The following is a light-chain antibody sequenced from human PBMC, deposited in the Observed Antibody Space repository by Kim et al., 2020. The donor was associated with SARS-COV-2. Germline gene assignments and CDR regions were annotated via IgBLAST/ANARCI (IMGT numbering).Light chain of an antibody. V-gene: IGKV1-13*02. CDR3: QQFDTYPLT. Sequence: AAVGDNFALSSRASRGVSTALAWYQQKPGKSPKLLIYDVSNLKSGVPSRFSGSGSGPNFTLTISSLQPEDFATYYCQQFDTYPLTFGGGTKVDIK. CDR2: DVS. CDR1: RGVSTA. J-gene: IGKJ4*01.